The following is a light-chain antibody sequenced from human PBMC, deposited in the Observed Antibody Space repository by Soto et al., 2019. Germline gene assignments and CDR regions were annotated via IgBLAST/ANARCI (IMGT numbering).Light chain of an antibody. V-gene: IGKV3-20*01. CDR3: QQYNKSPFT. J-gene: IGKJ3*01. CDR1: QNVGNSH. CDR2: DAS. Sequence: EIVLTQSPGTLSLSPGERATLSCRASQNVGNSHLAWFQQKPAQAPRLLIYDASSRATGIPERFSGSGSGTEFTLTISRLEPEDFAVYYCQQYNKSPFTFGPGTKVDI.